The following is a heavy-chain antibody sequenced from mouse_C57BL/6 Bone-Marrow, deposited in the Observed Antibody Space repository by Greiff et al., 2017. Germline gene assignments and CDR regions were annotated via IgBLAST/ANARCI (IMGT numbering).Heavy chain of an antibody. CDR2: INPSNGGT. CDR1: GYTFTSYW. CDR3: ARGLLWLRRDDY. Sequence: QVQLKQPGTELVKPGASVKLSCKASGYTFTSYWMHWVKQRPGQGLEWIGNINPSNGGTNYNEKFKSKATLTVDKSSSTAYMQLSSLTSEDSAVYYCARGLLWLRRDDYWGQGTTLTVSS. V-gene: IGHV1-53*01. D-gene: IGHD2-2*01. J-gene: IGHJ2*01.